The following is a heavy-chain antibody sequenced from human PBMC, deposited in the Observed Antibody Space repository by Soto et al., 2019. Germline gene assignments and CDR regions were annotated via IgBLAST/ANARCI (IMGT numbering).Heavy chain of an antibody. CDR3: ARDSVSGVVAATPMYYYGMDV. CDR1: GYTFTSYG. D-gene: IGHD2-15*01. Sequence: ASVKVSCKASGYTFTSYGISWVRQAPGQGLEWMGWISAYNGNTNYAQKLQGRVTMTTDTSTSTAYMELRSLRSDDTAVYYCARDSVSGVVAATPMYYYGMDVWGQGTTVTVSS. CDR2: ISAYNGNT. V-gene: IGHV1-18*01. J-gene: IGHJ6*02.